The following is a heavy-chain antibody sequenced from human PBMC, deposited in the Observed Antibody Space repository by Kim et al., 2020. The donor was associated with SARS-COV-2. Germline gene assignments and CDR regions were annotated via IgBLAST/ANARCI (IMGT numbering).Heavy chain of an antibody. Sequence: ASVKVSCKASGYTFTSYAMHWVRQAPGQRLEWMGWINAGNGNTKYSQKFQGRVTITRDTSASTAYMELSSLRSEDTAVYYCARDSYYDSSGYYYVGWFDPWGQGTLVTVSS. V-gene: IGHV1-3*01. CDR1: GYTFTSYA. D-gene: IGHD3-22*01. J-gene: IGHJ5*02. CDR3: ARDSYYDSSGYYYVGWFDP. CDR2: INAGNGNT.